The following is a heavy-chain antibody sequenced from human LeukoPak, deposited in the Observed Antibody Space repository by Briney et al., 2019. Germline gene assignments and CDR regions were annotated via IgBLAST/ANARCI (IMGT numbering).Heavy chain of an antibody. CDR1: GYSISSGYY. CDR2: IYYSGTT. CDR3: ARSSNGVSRFDY. Sequence: PSETLSLTCAVSGYSISSGYYWGWIRQPPGKGLEWIGSIYYSGTTYYNPSLKSRVTISVDTSKNQFSLKLSSVTAADTAVYYCARSSNGVSRFDYWGQGTLVTVSS. V-gene: IGHV4-38-2*01. D-gene: IGHD2-8*01. J-gene: IGHJ4*02.